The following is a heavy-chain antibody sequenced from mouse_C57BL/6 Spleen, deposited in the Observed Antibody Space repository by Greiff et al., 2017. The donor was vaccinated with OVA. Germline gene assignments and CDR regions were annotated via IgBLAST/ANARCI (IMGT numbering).Heavy chain of an antibody. CDR1: GYAFSSSW. V-gene: IGHV1-82*01. J-gene: IGHJ2*01. Sequence: VQLQESGPELVKPGASVKISYKASGYAFSSSWMNWVKQRPGKGLEWIGRIYPGDGDTNYNGKFKGKATLTADKSSSTAYMQLSSLTSEDSAVYFCARNGYYGSSYVDYWGQGTTLTVSS. CDR2: IYPGDGDT. D-gene: IGHD1-1*01. CDR3: ARNGYYGSSYVDY.